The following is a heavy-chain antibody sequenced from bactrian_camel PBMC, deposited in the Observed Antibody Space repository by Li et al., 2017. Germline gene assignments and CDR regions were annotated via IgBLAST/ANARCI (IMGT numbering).Heavy chain of an antibody. CDR3: KRTCVKSPPRVDVRYLEV. V-gene: IGHV3S53*01. J-gene: IGHJ2*01. CDR1: GYSYCRYY. Sequence: VQLVESGGGSVQAGGSLRLSCAASGYSYCRYYMSWYRQAPGKEREFVSLIRSDGRTSYADSVKGRFTISQDSAKTTVYLQMNDLKPEDAGMYYCKRTCVKSPPRVDVRYLEVWGPGTQVTVS. CDR2: IRSDGRT. D-gene: IGHD5*01.